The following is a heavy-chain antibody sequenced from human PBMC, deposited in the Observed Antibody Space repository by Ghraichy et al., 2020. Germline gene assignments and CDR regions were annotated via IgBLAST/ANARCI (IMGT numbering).Heavy chain of an antibody. CDR3: ARDSSGIAVAHDRPFDY. CDR1: GGTFSSYA. J-gene: IGHJ4*02. V-gene: IGHV1-69*13. Sequence: SVKVSCKASGGTFSSYAISWVRQAPGQGLEWMGGIIPIFGTANYAQKFQGRVTITADESTSTAYMELSSLRSEDTAVYYCARDSSGIAVAHDRPFDYWGQGTLVTVSS. D-gene: IGHD6-19*01. CDR2: IIPIFGTA.